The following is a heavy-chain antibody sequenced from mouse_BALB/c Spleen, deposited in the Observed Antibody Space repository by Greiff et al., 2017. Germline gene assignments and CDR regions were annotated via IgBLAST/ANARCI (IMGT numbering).Heavy chain of an antibody. CDR3: NAEGLRPYYCDY. CDR1: GFNIKDYY. Sequence: VQLQQSGAELVRSGASVKLSCTASGFNIKDYYMHWVKQRPEQGLEWIGWIDPENGDTEYAPKFQGKATMTADTSSNTAYLQLSSLTSEDTAVYYCNAEGLRPYYCDYWGQGTTLTVSS. D-gene: IGHD2-2*01. V-gene: IGHV14-4*02. CDR2: IDPENGDT. J-gene: IGHJ2*01.